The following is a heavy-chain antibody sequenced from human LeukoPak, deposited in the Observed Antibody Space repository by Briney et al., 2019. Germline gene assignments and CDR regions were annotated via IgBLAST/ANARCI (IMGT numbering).Heavy chain of an antibody. D-gene: IGHD2-8*02. J-gene: IGHJ4*02. CDR1: GFTFSTYG. CDR2: VIYNGGNT. V-gene: IGHV3-23*01. CDR3: AKAVKAECTGGWCNPFDS. Sequence: GGSLRLSCVGSGFTFSTYGMNWVRQAPGKRPEWVSSVIYNGGNTYYAASVRGRFTISRDNSKNTLYLQMNNLRAEDTAIYYWAKAVKAECTGGWCNPFDSWGQGTLVAVSS.